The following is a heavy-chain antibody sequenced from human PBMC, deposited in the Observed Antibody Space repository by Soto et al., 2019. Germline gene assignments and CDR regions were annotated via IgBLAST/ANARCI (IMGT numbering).Heavy chain of an antibody. CDR2: FDPEDGET. Sequence: ASVKVSCKVSGYTLTELSMHWVRQAPGKGLEWMGGFDPEDGETIYAQKFQGRVTMTEDTSTDTAYMELSSVTAADTAVYYCARDSLDYGSGSYYPFVYWGQGTLVTVSS. CDR3: ARDSLDYGSGSYYPFVY. D-gene: IGHD3-10*01. V-gene: IGHV1-24*01. J-gene: IGHJ4*02. CDR1: GYTLTELS.